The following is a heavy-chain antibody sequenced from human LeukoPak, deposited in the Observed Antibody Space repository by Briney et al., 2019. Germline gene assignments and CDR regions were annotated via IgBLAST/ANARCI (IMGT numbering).Heavy chain of an antibody. Sequence: SETLSLTCTVSGGSISSYYWSWIRQPPGEGLEWIGSIYYSGSTYYNTSLKSRVTISVDTSKNQFSLKLSSVTAADTAVYYCARHRIGKRSSWYSYWGQGTLVTVSS. D-gene: IGHD6-13*01. CDR1: GGSISSYY. CDR3: ARHRIGKRSSWYSY. J-gene: IGHJ4*02. CDR2: IYYSGST. V-gene: IGHV4-39*01.